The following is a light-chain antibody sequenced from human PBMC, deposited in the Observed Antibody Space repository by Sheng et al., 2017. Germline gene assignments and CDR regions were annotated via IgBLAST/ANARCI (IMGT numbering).Light chain of an antibody. V-gene: IGLV3-10*01. CDR1: ALPKKY. CDR3: YSRDTTGDFGV. CDR2: EDV. J-gene: IGLJ3*02. Sequence: SSELTQPPSVSVSPGQTAKITCSGDALPKKYAYWYQQKSGQAPVVVIYEDVKRPSEIPERFSGSSSGTMATLTISEAQVEDEADYYCYSRDTTGDFGVFGGGTKLTVL.